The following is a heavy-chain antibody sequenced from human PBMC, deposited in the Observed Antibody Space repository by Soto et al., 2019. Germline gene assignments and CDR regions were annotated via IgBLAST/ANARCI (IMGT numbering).Heavy chain of an antibody. Sequence: TGGSLRLSCAASGFTFSDYYMSWIRQAPGKRLEWVSYISSSGSTIYYADSVKGRFTISRDNAKNSLYLQMNSLRAEDTAVYYCARDLWRDPKEGYFDYWGQGTLVTVPQ. CDR1: GFTFSDYY. CDR2: ISSSGSTI. D-gene: IGHD3-16*01. J-gene: IGHJ4*02. V-gene: IGHV3-11*01. CDR3: ARDLWRDPKEGYFDY.